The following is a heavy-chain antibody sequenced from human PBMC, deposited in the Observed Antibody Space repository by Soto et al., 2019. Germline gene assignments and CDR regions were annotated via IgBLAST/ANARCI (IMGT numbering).Heavy chain of an antibody. V-gene: IGHV3-33*01. D-gene: IGHD5-12*01. CDR1: GFTFSSYG. CDR3: ARARYSGYDSPYYYGMDV. Sequence: QVQLVESGGGVVQPGRSLRLSCAASGFTFSSYGMHWVRQAPGKGLEWVAVIWYDGSNKYYADSVKGRFTISRDNSKNTLYLQMNSMRAEDTAVYYCARARYSGYDSPYYYGMDVCGQGTTVTVSS. J-gene: IGHJ6*02. CDR2: IWYDGSNK.